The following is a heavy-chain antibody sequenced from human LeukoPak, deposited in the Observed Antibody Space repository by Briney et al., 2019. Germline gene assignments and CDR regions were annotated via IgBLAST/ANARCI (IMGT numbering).Heavy chain of an antibody. CDR3: ATLIGYSNYDYYYFDY. CDR2: ISAYNGNT. Sequence: ASVKVSCKASGYTFTSYGISWVRQAPGQGLEWMGWISAYNGNTNYAQKLQGRVTMTTDTSTSTAYMELSSLRSEDTAVYYCATLIGYSNYDYYYFDYWGQGTLVTVSS. J-gene: IGHJ4*02. CDR1: GYTFTSYG. D-gene: IGHD4-11*01. V-gene: IGHV1-18*01.